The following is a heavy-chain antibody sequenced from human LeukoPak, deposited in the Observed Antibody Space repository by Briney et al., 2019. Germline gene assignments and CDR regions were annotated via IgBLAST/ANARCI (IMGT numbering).Heavy chain of an antibody. CDR1: GGSISSYY. CDR3: ARGTCSSTSCGYYYYYYMDV. CDR2: IYYSGST. V-gene: IGHV4-59*01. Sequence: SETLSLTCTVSGGSISSYYWSWIRQPPGKGLEWIGYIYYSGSTNYNPSLKSRVTISVDTSKNQFSLKLSSVTAADTAVYYCARGTCSSTSCGYYYYYYMDVWGKGTTVTISS. D-gene: IGHD2-2*01. J-gene: IGHJ6*03.